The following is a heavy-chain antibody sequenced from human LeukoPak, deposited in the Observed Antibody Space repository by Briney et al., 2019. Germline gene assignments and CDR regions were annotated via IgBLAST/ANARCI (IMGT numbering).Heavy chain of an antibody. V-gene: IGHV3-9*01. CDR1: GFTFDDYD. CDR2: ISWNSGSI. J-gene: IGHJ4*02. CDR3: AKFPYYDILTGHFDY. Sequence: GGSLRLSCAASGFTFDDYDMHWVRQAPGKGLEWVSGISWNSGSIGYADSVKGRFTISRDNAKNSLYLQMNSLRAEDTALYYCAKFPYYDILTGHFDYWGQGTLVTVSS. D-gene: IGHD3-9*01.